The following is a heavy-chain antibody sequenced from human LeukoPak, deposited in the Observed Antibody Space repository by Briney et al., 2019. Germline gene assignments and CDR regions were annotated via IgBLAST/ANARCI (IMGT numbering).Heavy chain of an antibody. CDR2: IYYSGST. J-gene: IGHJ4*02. D-gene: IGHD3-22*01. V-gene: IGHV4-59*01. CDR1: GGSISSYY. Sequence: SETLSLTCTVSGGSISSYYWSWIRQPPGKGLEWIGYIYYSGSTDYNPSLKSRVTISVDTSKNQFSLKLNSVTAADTAVYYCARVYDSSGYYPFDYWGQGTLVTVSS. CDR3: ARVYDSSGYYPFDY.